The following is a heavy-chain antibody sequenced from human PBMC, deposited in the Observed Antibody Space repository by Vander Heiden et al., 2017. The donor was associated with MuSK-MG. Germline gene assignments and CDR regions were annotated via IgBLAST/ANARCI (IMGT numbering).Heavy chain of an antibody. J-gene: IGHJ6*02. CDR2: IKSDGRST. D-gene: IGHD7-27*01. Sequence: EVQLVESGGGLVQPGGSRGLSCAPSGFSSSDCRIPWLRQAPGKGLVWVSRIKSDGRSTNYADSVKGRFTISRDNAKNTLYLEMNSLRAEDTAVYHCARTGVYYYGMDVWGQGTTVTVSS. CDR3: ARTGVYYYGMDV. CDR1: GFSSSDCR. V-gene: IGHV3-74*01.